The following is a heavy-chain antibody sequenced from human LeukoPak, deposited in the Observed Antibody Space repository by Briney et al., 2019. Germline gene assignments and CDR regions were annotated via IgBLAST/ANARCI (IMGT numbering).Heavy chain of an antibody. Sequence: ASVKVSCKASGYTFTSYYMHWVRQAPGQGLEWMGIINPSGGSTSYAQKFQGRVTMTRDTSTSTVYMELSSLRSEDTAVYYCARGPGSGWYHERGHLDYWGQGTLVTVSS. V-gene: IGHV1-46*01. D-gene: IGHD6-19*01. CDR2: INPSGGST. CDR3: ARGPGSGWYHERGHLDY. J-gene: IGHJ4*02. CDR1: GYTFTSYY.